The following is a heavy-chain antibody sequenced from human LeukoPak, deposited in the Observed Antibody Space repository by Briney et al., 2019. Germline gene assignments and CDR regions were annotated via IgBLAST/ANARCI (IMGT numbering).Heavy chain of an antibody. CDR2: IRYDGSNK. J-gene: IGHJ4*02. CDR3: AKDLTYYDFWSGYYTNSYFDY. Sequence: GGSLRLSCAASGFTFSSYGMHWVRQAPGKGLEWVAFIRYDGSNKYYADSVKGRFTISRDNSKNTLYLQMNSLRAEDTAVYYCAKDLTYYDFWSGYYTNSYFDYWGQGTLVTVSS. CDR1: GFTFSSYG. V-gene: IGHV3-30*02. D-gene: IGHD3-3*01.